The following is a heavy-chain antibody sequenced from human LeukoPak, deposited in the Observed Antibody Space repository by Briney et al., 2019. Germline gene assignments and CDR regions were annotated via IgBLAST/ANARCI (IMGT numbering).Heavy chain of an antibody. CDR1: GGSFRGYY. CDR2: IIHIGIT. D-gene: IGHD3-3*01. CDR3: ARGRRYYDFWSGPTSYYYYMDV. Sequence: SETLSLTCAVHGGSFRGYYWSWSPKPPGKGLERMGEIIHIGITNYNPSLKSRVTISVDTSKHQFSLKLSSVTAADTAVYYCARGRRYYDFWSGPTSYYYYMDVWGKGTTVSVSS. J-gene: IGHJ6*03. V-gene: IGHV4-34*01.